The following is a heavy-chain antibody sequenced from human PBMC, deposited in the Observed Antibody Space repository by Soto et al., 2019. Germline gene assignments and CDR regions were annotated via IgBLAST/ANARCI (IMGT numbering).Heavy chain of an antibody. CDR3: ARDLDIVLVPAARSQVFGMDV. Sequence: QVQLVQSGAEVKKPGSSVKVSCKASGGTFSSYAISWVRQAPGQGLEWMGGIIPIFGTANYAQKFQGRVTITADESTSTAYMELSSLRSEDTAVYYCARDLDIVLVPAARSQVFGMDVWGQGTTVTVSS. CDR1: GGTFSSYA. D-gene: IGHD2-2*01. CDR2: IIPIFGTA. V-gene: IGHV1-69*12. J-gene: IGHJ6*02.